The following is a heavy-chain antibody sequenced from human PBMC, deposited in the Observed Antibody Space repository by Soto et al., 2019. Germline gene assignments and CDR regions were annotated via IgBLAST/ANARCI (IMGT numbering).Heavy chain of an antibody. CDR1: GFTFTNYA. CDR2: ISYDGSNE. D-gene: IGHD1-26*01. Sequence: QVQLVESGGGVVQPGRSLRLSCAASGFTFTNYALHWVRQAPGKGLEWVAVISYDGSNEYYTESVKGRYTISRDNSKNTVCLHMNNFGTDDTAVYYGARADDESYYVGVDYWGQGTLVTVSS. J-gene: IGHJ4*02. CDR3: ARADDESYYVGVDY. V-gene: IGHV3-30*04.